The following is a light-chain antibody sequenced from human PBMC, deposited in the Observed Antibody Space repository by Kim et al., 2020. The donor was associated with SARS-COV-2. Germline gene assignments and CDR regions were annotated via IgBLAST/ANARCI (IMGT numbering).Light chain of an antibody. V-gene: IGKV3-20*01. CDR1: QTVSSSY. CDR2: SAS. J-gene: IGKJ1*01. CDR3: QQYDSSRWT. Sequence: SPGQRATLSCRASQTVSSSYLACYQQTPGQAPRLLIYSASSRATGIPDRFSGSGSGTDFTLTISSLEPEDFAVYYCQQYDSSRWTFGQGTKVDIK.